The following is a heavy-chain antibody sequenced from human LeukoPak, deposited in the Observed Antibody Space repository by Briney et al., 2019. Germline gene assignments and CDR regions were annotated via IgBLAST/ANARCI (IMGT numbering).Heavy chain of an antibody. CDR1: GYTFIDYY. J-gene: IGHJ5*02. CDR2: INPGSTGT. CDR3: ARIIVGATIRWFDP. Sequence: ASVKVSCKASGYTFIDYYIHWVRQAPGQGLEWMGWINPGSTGTNFAQSFQGRVTMTRDTSISTVDMELSRLRSDDTAVYYCARIIVGATIRWFDPWGQGTLVTVSS. V-gene: IGHV1-2*02. D-gene: IGHD1-26*01.